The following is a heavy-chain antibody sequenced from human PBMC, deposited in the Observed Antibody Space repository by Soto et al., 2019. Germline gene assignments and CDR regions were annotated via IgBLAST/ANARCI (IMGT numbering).Heavy chain of an antibody. D-gene: IGHD3-3*01. Sequence: QLQLQESGPGLVKPSETLSLTCTVSGGSISSSSYYWGWIRQPPGKGLEWIGSIYYSGSTYYNPSLKSRVPXXVXASKNQFSRKLSSVTAADPAVYYCARHPPAISISDHWGQGTLVTVSS. CDR2: IYYSGST. CDR3: ARHPPAISISDH. J-gene: IGHJ4*02. CDR1: GGSISSSSYY. V-gene: IGHV4-39*01.